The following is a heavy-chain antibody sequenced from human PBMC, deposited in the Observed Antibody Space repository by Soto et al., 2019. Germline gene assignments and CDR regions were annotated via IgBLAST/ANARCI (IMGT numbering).Heavy chain of an antibody. CDR2: ISGSGGST. CDR3: AKPIAVAGTDY. D-gene: IGHD6-19*01. V-gene: IGHV3-23*01. Sequence: EVQLLESGGGLVQPGGSLRLSCAASGFTFSRYAMSWVRQAPGKGLEWVSAISGSGGSTYYADSVKGRFTISRDNSKNTVYLQMNSLSAEDTAVYYCAKPIAVAGTDYWGQGTLVTVSS. CDR1: GFTFSRYA. J-gene: IGHJ4*02.